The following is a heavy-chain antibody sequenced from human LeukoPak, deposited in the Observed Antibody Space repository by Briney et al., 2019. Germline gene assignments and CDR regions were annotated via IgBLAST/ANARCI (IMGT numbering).Heavy chain of an antibody. J-gene: IGHJ4*02. V-gene: IGHV1-69*13. CDR2: IIPIFGTA. Sequence: SVKVSCKASGGTFSSYAISWVRQAPGQGLEWMGGIIPIFGTANYAQKFQGRVTITADESTSTAYMELSSLRSEDTAVYYCARGWRFGEQGFDYWAREPWSPSPQ. D-gene: IGHD3-10*01. CDR3: ARGWRFGEQGFDY. CDR1: GGTFSSYA.